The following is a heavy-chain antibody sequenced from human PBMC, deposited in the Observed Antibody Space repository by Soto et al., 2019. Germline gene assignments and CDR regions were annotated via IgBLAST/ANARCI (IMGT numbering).Heavy chain of an antibody. D-gene: IGHD2-21*01. V-gene: IGHV4-30-4*01. CDR2: IYYSGST. CDR1: GGSISSGDYY. CDR3: ARDTIGDVYFDY. J-gene: IGHJ4*02. Sequence: QVQLQESGPGLVKPSQTLSLTCTVSGGSISSGDYYWSWIRQPPGKGLEWIGYIYYSGSTYYNPYLRSRVTMPVGPSKNQFSPKLSSVTAADTAVYYCARDTIGDVYFDYWGQGTLVTVSS.